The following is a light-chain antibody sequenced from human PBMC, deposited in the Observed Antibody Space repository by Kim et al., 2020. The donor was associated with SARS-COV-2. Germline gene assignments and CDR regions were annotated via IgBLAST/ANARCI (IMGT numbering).Light chain of an antibody. J-gene: IGKJ2*01. Sequence: EIVLTQSPGTLSLSPGERATLSCRASQSVSSSYLAWYQQKPGQAPRLLIYGASSRATGIPDRFSGSGSGTDFTLTISRLEPEDFAVYYCQQYGSSPPVYTFGQGTELEI. CDR2: GAS. CDR3: QQYGSSPPVYT. V-gene: IGKV3-20*01. CDR1: QSVSSSY.